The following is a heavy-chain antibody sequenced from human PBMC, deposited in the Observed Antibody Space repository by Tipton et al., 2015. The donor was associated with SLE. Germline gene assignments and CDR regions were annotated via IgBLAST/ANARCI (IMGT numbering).Heavy chain of an antibody. J-gene: IGHJ2*01. CDR2: IYTSGST. CDR3: AREGGSSWYWYFDL. Sequence: LRLSCTVSGGSISSYYWSWIRQPAGKGLEWIGRIYTSGSTNYNPSLESRVTMSVDTSKNQFSLKLSSVTAADTAVYYCAREGGSSWYWYFDLWGRGTLVTVSS. V-gene: IGHV4-4*07. D-gene: IGHD6-13*01. CDR1: GGSISSYY.